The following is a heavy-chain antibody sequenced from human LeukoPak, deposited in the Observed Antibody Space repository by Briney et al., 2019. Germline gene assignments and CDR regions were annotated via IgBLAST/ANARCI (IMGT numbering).Heavy chain of an antibody. V-gene: IGHV3-21*01. Sequence: GXSLRLSCAASGFTFSSYSMNWVRQAPGKGLEWVSSIRSSSSYIYYADSVKGRFTISRDNAKNSLYLQMNSLRAEDTAVYYCARGDYYDSSGFLGLDWFDHWGQGTLVTVSS. J-gene: IGHJ5*02. CDR1: GFTFSSYS. CDR3: ARGDYYDSSGFLGLDWFDH. CDR2: IRSSSSYI. D-gene: IGHD3-22*01.